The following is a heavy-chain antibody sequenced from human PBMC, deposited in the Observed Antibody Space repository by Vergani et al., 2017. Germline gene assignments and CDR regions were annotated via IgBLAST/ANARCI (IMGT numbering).Heavy chain of an antibody. D-gene: IGHD1-26*01. CDR3: ARDRGVGAPD. Sequence: EVQLVESGGGLVQPGRSLRLFCAASGFTFDDYAMHWVRQAPGKGLEWVSGISWNSGSIGYADSVKGRFTISRDNAKNSLYLQMNSLRAEDTAVYYCARDRGVGAPDWGQGTLVTVSS. CDR1: GFTFDDYA. J-gene: IGHJ4*02. CDR2: ISWNSGSI. V-gene: IGHV3-9*01.